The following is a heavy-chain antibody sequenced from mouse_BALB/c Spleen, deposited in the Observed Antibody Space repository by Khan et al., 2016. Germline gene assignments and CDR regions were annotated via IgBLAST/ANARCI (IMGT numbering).Heavy chain of an antibody. D-gene: IGHD2-4*01. CDR1: GFNIKDTY. CDR3: ARSPYDYDVGFTY. CDR2: IDPANGNT. J-gene: IGHJ3*01. V-gene: IGHV14-3*02. Sequence: VQLQQPGAELVKPGASVKLSCTASGFNIKDTYMHWVKQRPEQGLEWSGRIDPANGNTKYDPKFQGKATITADTSSNTAYLQLSSLTSDDTAVYYSARSPYDYDVGFTYWGQGTLVTVSA.